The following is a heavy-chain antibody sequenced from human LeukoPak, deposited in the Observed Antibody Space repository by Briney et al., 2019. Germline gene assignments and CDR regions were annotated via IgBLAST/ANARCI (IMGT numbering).Heavy chain of an antibody. CDR3: AKDAVPAALGEYFFDY. J-gene: IGHJ4*02. CDR1: GFTFSSYV. Sequence: PGGSLRLSCAASGFTFSSYVMNWVRQAPGKGLEWVSAISVSGDDTYDADSVKGRFTISRDNSKNTLYLQMNSLRDEDTAVYYCAKDAVPAALGEYFFDYWGQGTLVTVSS. V-gene: IGHV3-23*01. D-gene: IGHD2-2*01. CDR2: ISVSGDDT.